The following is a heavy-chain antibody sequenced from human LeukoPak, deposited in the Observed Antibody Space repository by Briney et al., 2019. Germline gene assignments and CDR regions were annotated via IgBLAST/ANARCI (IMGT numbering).Heavy chain of an antibody. V-gene: IGHV3-30*04. Sequence: PGGSLRLSCIASGFTFNDFAMHWVRQAPGKGLEWVAVISHDGKTKYEADSVKGRFTISRDNAKNSLYLQMNSLRAEDTAVYYCARHRYCSSTSCFDAFDIWGQGTMVTVSS. D-gene: IGHD2-2*01. CDR1: GFTFNDFA. J-gene: IGHJ3*02. CDR3: ARHRYCSSTSCFDAFDI. CDR2: ISHDGKTK.